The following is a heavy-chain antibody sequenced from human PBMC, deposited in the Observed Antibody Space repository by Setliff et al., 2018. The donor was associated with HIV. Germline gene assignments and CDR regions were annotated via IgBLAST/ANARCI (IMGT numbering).Heavy chain of an antibody. D-gene: IGHD3-22*01. CDR1: GGSISSGDYY. J-gene: IGHJ4*02. CDR3: ASTKYYYDSSGLSGFDY. Sequence: SETLSLTCTVSGGSISSGDYYWSWVRHPAGKGLEWIGHIYTSGSTVYNPSLKSRVTISVDKSKNQFFLKLSSVTAADTARYYCASTKYYYDSSGLSGFDYWGQGTLVTVSS. V-gene: IGHV4-61*09. CDR2: IYTSGST.